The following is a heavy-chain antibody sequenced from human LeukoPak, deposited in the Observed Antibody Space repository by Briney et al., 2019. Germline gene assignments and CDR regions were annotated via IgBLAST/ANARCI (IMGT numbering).Heavy chain of an antibody. CDR2: INSDGSST. D-gene: IGHD6-19*01. CDR1: GFTFSSYW. V-gene: IGHV3-74*01. CDR3: AKFQSSGWTHDAFDI. Sequence: PGGSLRLSCAASGFTFSSYWMHWVRQAPGKGLVWVSRINSDGSSTSYADSVKGRFTNSRDNAKNTLYLQMNSLRAEDTAVYYCAKFQSSGWTHDAFDIWGQGTMVTVSS. J-gene: IGHJ3*02.